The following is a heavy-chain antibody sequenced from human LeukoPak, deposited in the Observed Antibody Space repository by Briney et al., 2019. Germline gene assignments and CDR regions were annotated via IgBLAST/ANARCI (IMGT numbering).Heavy chain of an antibody. CDR3: ARDFPYYYESSGYHYRYFDY. J-gene: IGHJ4*02. Sequence: GGSLRLSCAASGFTVSSNYMSWVRQAPGKGLEWVSVIYSGGSTYYADSVKGRFTISRDNSKNTLYLQMNSLRAEDTAVYYCARDFPYYYESSGYHYRYFDYWGQGTLVTVSS. CDR2: IYSGGST. CDR1: GFTVSSNY. D-gene: IGHD3-22*01. V-gene: IGHV3-66*01.